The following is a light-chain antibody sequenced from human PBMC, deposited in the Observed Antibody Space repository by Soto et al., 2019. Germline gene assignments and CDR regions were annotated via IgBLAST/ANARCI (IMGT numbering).Light chain of an antibody. J-gene: IGKJ4*01. Sequence: DIQMTQSPSTLSASVGDRVTITCRASQSISSWLAWYQQKPGKAPNLLIYKVSSLERGVPSRFTGSGSGTEFTLTSGSLQPDDFATYYCQQYNSYPLTFGGGTKVEIK. CDR2: KVS. V-gene: IGKV1-5*03. CDR3: QQYNSYPLT. CDR1: QSISSW.